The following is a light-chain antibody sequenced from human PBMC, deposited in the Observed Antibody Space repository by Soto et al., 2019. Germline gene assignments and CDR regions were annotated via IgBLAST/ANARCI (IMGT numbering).Light chain of an antibody. V-gene: IGLV1-40*01. CDR3: QSYDSSLSGWV. CDR2: GND. CDR1: SSNIGTGYD. Sequence: QPVLTQPPSVSGAPGQRITISWTGTSSNIGTGYDVHWYQQLPGTAPKLLIYGNDLRPSGVPDRFSGSKSGTSASLAITGLQAEDEADYYCQSYDSSLSGWVFGGGTNLTVL. J-gene: IGLJ3*02.